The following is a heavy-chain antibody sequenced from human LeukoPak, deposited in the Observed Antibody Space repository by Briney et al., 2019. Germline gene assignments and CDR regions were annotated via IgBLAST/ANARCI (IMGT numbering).Heavy chain of an antibody. V-gene: IGHV3-66*01. CDR3: ARIIRERDAFDI. CDR2: IYSGGST. J-gene: IGHJ3*02. Sequence: GGSLRLSCAASGFTVSSNYMSWVHQAPGKGLEWVSVIYSGGSTYYADSVKGRFTISRDNSKNTLYLQMNSLRAEDTAVYYCARIIRERDAFDIWGQGTMVTVSS. D-gene: IGHD3-10*01. CDR1: GFTVSSNY.